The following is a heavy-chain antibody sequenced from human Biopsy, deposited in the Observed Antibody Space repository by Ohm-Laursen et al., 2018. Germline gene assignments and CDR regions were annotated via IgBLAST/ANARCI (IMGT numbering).Heavy chain of an antibody. CDR1: TGTFNSYG. CDR3: AREAIGYQLPCDD. J-gene: IGHJ4*02. V-gene: IGHV1-69*11. CDR2: IIPILRTT. D-gene: IGHD2-2*01. Sequence: SVKVSCKAPTGTFNSYGIIWVRQAPGQGLEWMGRIIPILRTTAYAQTFLGRVTITADSPTSTVDMELTSLTSDDTAVYFCAREAIGYQLPCDDWGQGTLVTVSS.